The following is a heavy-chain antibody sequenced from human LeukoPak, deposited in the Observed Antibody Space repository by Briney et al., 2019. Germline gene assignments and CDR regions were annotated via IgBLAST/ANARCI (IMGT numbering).Heavy chain of an antibody. Sequence: GGSLRLSCAASGFTFSTYSMNWVRQAPGKGLEWVSSISSSSSHIYYADSVKGRFTISRDNAKNSLYLQMNSLRAEDTAVYYCARIAVTYTFDYWGQGTLVTVSS. J-gene: IGHJ4*02. D-gene: IGHD4-17*01. V-gene: IGHV3-21*01. CDR1: GFTFSTYS. CDR3: ARIAVTYTFDY. CDR2: ISSSSSHI.